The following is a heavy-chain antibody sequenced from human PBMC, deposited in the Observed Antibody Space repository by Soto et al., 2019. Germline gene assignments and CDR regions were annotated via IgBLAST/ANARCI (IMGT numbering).Heavy chain of an antibody. Sequence: PSETLSLTCTVSGGSISSYYWSWIRRPPGKGLEWIGYIYYSGSTNYNPSLKSRVTISVDTSKNQFSLKLSSVTAADTAVYYCARGVGATLFDYWGQGTLVTVSS. V-gene: IGHV4-59*01. J-gene: IGHJ4*02. D-gene: IGHD1-26*01. CDR2: IYYSGST. CDR3: ARGVGATLFDY. CDR1: GGSISSYY.